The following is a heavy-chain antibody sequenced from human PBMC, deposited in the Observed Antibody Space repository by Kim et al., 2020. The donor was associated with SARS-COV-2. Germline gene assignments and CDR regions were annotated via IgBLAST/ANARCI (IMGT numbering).Heavy chain of an antibody. CDR1: GYTFTGYY. Sequence: ASVKVSCKASGYTFTGYYMHWVRQAPGQGLEWMGRINPNSGGTNYAQKFQGRVTMTRDTSISTAYMELSRLRSDDTAVYYCARDIVLVVYAPTHAFDIWGQGTMVTVSS. CDR3: ARDIVLVVYAPTHAFDI. V-gene: IGHV1-2*06. D-gene: IGHD2-8*02. CDR2: INPNSGGT. J-gene: IGHJ3*02.